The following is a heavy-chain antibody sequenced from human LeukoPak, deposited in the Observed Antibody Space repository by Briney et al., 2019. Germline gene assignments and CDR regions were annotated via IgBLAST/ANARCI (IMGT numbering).Heavy chain of an antibody. V-gene: IGHV3-11*04. CDR2: ISSSGSTI. CDR3: ARDYYYAVDV. J-gene: IGHJ6*02. Sequence: PGGSLRLSCAASGFTFSDSYMSWIRQAPGKGLEWVSYISSSGSTIYYADSVKGRFTISRDNAKSTVSLQMNSLRPEDTAVYYCARDYYYAVDVWGQGTTVTVSS. CDR1: GFTFSDSY.